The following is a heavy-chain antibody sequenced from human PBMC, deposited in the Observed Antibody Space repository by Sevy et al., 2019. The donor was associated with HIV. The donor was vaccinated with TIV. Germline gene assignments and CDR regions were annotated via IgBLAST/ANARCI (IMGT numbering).Heavy chain of an antibody. CDR3: ARDDYVWGNSRWTNWFDP. D-gene: IGHD3-16*02. V-gene: IGHV3-21*01. J-gene: IGHJ5*02. CDR2: ISSTSSHI. Sequence: GGSLRLSCAASGFTFSSHSMNWVRQAPGKGLEWVSSISSTSSHIYYSDSVKGRFTISRDNSKNSLYLQMNSLRAEDTAVYYCARDDYVWGNSRWTNWFDPWGQGTLVTVSS. CDR1: GFTFSSHS.